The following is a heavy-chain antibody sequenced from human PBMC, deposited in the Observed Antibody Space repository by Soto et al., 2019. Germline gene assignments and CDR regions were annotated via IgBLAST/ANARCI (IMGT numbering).Heavy chain of an antibody. CDR2: IYHSGST. V-gene: IGHV4-4*02. Sequence: SETLSLTCDVFGGSISSNNWWSCVRQPPGKGLEWIGEIYHSGSTNYNPSLKSRVTISVDKSKNQFSLNLYSVTAADTAVYYCARYRSYFGGNYFDYWGQGTLVTVSS. CDR1: GGSISSNNW. J-gene: IGHJ4*02. CDR3: ARYRSYFGGNYFDY. D-gene: IGHD1-26*01.